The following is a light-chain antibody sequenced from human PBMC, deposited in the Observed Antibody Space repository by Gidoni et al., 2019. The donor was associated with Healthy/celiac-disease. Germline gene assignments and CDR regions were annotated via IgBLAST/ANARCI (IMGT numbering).Light chain of an antibody. CDR3: SSYTSSSTLV. CDR1: SSDVGGYNY. CDR2: DVS. Sequence: ALNPPAPVAGSPGQSITISCTGTSSDVGGYNYVSWYQQHPGKAPKLMIYDVSNRPSGVSNRFSGSKSGNTASLTISGLQAEDEADYYCSSYTSSSTLVFGGGTKLTVL. J-gene: IGLJ2*01. V-gene: IGLV2-14*03.